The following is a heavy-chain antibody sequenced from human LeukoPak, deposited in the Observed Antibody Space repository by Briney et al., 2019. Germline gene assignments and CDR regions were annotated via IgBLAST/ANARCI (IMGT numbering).Heavy chain of an antibody. CDR2: IYHSGST. CDR1: GYSISSGYY. CDR3: ARHRSGVVVPAADDAFDI. D-gene: IGHD2-2*01. Sequence: SETLSLTCAVSGYSISSGYYWGWIRQPPGKGLEWIGSIYHSGSTYYNPSLKSRVTISVDTSKNQFSLKLSSVTAADTAVYYCARHRSGVVVPAADDAFDIWGQETMVTVSS. V-gene: IGHV4-38-2*01. J-gene: IGHJ3*02.